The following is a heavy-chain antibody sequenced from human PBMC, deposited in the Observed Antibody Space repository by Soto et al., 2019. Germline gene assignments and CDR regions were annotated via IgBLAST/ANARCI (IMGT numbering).Heavy chain of an antibody. CDR2: ISSSGSTI. V-gene: IGHV3-11*01. J-gene: IGHJ5*02. Sequence: GGSLRLSCAASGFTFSDYYMSWIRQAPGKGLEWVSYISSSGSTIYYADSVKGRFTISRDNAKNSLYLQMNSLRAEDTAVYYCARQGVLYDYIWGSYRTTHWFDPWGQGTLVTVSS. CDR3: ARQGVLYDYIWGSYRTTHWFDP. D-gene: IGHD3-16*02. CDR1: GFTFSDYY.